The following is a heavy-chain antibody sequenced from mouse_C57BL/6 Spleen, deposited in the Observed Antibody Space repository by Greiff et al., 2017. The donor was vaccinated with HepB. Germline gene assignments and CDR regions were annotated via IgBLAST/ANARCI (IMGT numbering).Heavy chain of an antibody. CDR3: ARGGDDSNYLYYFDY. V-gene: IGHV5-4*01. J-gene: IGHJ2*01. Sequence: DVQLVESGGGLVKPGGSLKLSCAASGFTFSSYAMSWVRQTPEKRLEWVATISDGGSYTYYPDNVKGRFTISRDNAKNNLYLQMSHLKSEDTAMYYCARGGDDSNYLYYFDYWGQGTTLTVSS. D-gene: IGHD2-5*01. CDR2: ISDGGSYT. CDR1: GFTFSSYA.